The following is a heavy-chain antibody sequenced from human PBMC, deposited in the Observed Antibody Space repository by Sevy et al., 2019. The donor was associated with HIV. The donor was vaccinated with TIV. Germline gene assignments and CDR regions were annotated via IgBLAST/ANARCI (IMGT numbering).Heavy chain of an antibody. J-gene: IGHJ6*02. V-gene: IGHV4-39*01. CDR2: IYFSGSV. D-gene: IGHD2-21*01. CDR1: NGSINSRSHY. Sequence: SETLSLTCSVSNGSINSRSHYWAWIRQPPGKGLEWLGSIYFSGSVYYNPSLRSRVTMSVDMSKNQVSLKMTSVTAVDTALYYCVRHWALGVVVSNFYGMDVWGQGTTVTVSS. CDR3: VRHWALGVVVSNFYGMDV.